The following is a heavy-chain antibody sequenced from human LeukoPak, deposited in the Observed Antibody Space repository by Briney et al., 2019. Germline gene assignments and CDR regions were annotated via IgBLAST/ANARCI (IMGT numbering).Heavy chain of an antibody. J-gene: IGHJ4*02. CDR3: ARAGSFRFDY. CDR1: GFTFDDFA. CDR2: ISWNSGII. V-gene: IGHV3-9*01. Sequence: GRSLRLSYTASGFTFDDFAIHWVRQAPGKGLEWVAGISWNSGIIVYVDSVKGRFTISRDNAKNSLYLQMNSLRAEDTAVYYCARAGSFRFDYWGQGSLVTVSS. D-gene: IGHD3-10*01.